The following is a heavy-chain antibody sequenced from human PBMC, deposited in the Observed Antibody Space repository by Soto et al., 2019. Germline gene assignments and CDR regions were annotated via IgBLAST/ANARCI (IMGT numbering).Heavy chain of an antibody. CDR3: ARDGSGYRSRASPMDV. V-gene: IGHV1-69*13. CDR2: IIPIFGTA. CDR1: GDTFSSYA. D-gene: IGHD3-22*01. Sequence: LVKVSCKASGDTFSSYAISWVRQAPGQGLEWMGGIIPIFGTANYAQKFQGRVTITADESTSTAYMELSSLRSEDTAVYYCARDGSGYRSRASPMDVWGQGTTVTVSS. J-gene: IGHJ6*02.